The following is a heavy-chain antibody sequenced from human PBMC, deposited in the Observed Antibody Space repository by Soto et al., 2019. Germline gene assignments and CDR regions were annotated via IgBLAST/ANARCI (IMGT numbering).Heavy chain of an antibody. J-gene: IGHJ4*02. CDR1: GDTFTDYY. CDR2: VNPSGGHT. D-gene: IGHD2-21*02. Sequence: QVQLVQSGAEVKKPGASVKVSCKASGDTFTDYYIHWVRQAPGQGLEWMGTVNPSGGHTTYAQHFLGRVTMTRDTSTSTLYMELTSLTSEYTALYYSARGGHVVVVTAALDYCGPGTLVTVSS. V-gene: IGHV1-46*01. CDR3: ARGGHVVVVTAALDY.